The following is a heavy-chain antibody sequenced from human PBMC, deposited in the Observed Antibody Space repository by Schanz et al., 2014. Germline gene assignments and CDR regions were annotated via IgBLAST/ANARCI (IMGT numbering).Heavy chain of an antibody. CDR2: INTNTGNP. D-gene: IGHD7-27*01. CDR3: ARGEANWGEY. J-gene: IGHJ4*02. Sequence: QVQLVQSGSELTRPGASVKVSCKASGYNFTTYTMNWVRQAPGQGLEWMGWINTNTGNPTYAQGFTGRFVFSLDTSVSTEFLKISFLKADDTAVFFCARGEANWGEYWGQGTLVTVSS. CDR1: GYNFTTYT. V-gene: IGHV7-4-1*02.